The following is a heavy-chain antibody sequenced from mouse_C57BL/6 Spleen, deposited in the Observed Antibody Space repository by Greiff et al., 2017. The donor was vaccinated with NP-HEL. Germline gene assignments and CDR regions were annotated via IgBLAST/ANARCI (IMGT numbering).Heavy chain of an antibody. V-gene: IGHV1-15*01. Sequence: QVQLQQSGAELVRPGASVTLSCKASGYTFTDYEMHWVKQTPVHGLEWIGAIDPETGGTAYNQKFKGKAILTADKSSSTAYMELRSLTSEDSAVYYCTRGEDYAAWFAYWGQGTLVTVSA. CDR3: TRGEDYAAWFAY. J-gene: IGHJ3*01. CDR1: GYTFTDYE. D-gene: IGHD1-1*02. CDR2: IDPETGGT.